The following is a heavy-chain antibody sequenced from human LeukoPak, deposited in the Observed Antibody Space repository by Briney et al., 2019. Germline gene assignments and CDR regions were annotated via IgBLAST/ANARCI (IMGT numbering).Heavy chain of an antibody. J-gene: IGHJ6*02. CDR1: GGSFSGYY. CDR3: ASLQIMWRARYGMDV. V-gene: IGHV4-34*01. D-gene: IGHD2-21*01. Sequence: SETLSLTCAVYGGSFSGYYWSWIRQPPGKGLEWIGEINHGGSTNYNPSLKSRVTISVDTSKNQFSLKLSSVTAADTAVYYCASLQIMWRARYGMDVWGQGTTVTVSS. CDR2: INHGGST.